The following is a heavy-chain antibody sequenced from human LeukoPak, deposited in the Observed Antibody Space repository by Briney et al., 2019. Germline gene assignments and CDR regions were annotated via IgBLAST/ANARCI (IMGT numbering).Heavy chain of an antibody. Sequence: GASVKVSCKASGGTFSSYAISWVRQAPGQGLEWMGWMNPNSGNTGYAQKFQGRVTMTRNTSISTAYMELSSLRSEDTAVYYCARVVARITIFGVVISHHFDYWGQGTLVTVSS. CDR1: GGTFSSYA. CDR2: MNPNSGNT. D-gene: IGHD3-3*01. CDR3: ARVVARITIFGVVISHHFDY. J-gene: IGHJ4*02. V-gene: IGHV1-8*02.